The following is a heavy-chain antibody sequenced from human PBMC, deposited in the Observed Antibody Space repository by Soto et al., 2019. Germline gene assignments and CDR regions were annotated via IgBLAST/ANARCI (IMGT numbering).Heavy chain of an antibody. CDR2: ISYDGSNK. CDR1: GFTFSSYG. V-gene: IGHV3-30*03. CDR3: AREDGYRGGDAFDI. J-gene: IGHJ3*02. D-gene: IGHD5-12*01. Sequence: GGSLRLSCAASGFTFSSYGMHWVRQAPGKGLEWVAVISYDGSNKYYADSVKGRFTISRDNSKNTLYLQTNSLRAEDTAVYYCAREDGYRGGDAFDIWGQGTMVTVSS.